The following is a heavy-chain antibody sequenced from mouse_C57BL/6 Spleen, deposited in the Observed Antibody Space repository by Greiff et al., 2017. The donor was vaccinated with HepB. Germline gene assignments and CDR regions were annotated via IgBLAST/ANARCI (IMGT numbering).Heavy chain of an antibody. D-gene: IGHD2-4*01. CDR1: GYTFTSYW. CDR2: IDPSDSYT. J-gene: IGHJ4*01. Sequence: QVHVKQPGAELVKPGASVKLSCKASGYTFTSYWMQWVKQRPGQGLEWIGEIDPSDSYTNYNQKFKGKATLTVDTSSSTAYMQLSSLTSEDSAVYYCARDDYDRNYAMDYWGQGTSVTVSS. CDR3: ARDDYDRNYAMDY. V-gene: IGHV1-50*01.